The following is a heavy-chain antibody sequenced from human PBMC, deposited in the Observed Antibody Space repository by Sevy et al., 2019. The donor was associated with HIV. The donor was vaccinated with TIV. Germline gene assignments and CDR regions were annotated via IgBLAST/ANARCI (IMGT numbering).Heavy chain of an antibody. CDR2: IRSKTYGGTT. J-gene: IGHJ4*02. CDR3: TRTRTGTSVYFDY. D-gene: IGHD1-7*01. Sequence: GGSLRLSCTTSGFTFGDYAMSWFRLAPGKGLEWVGFIRSKTYGGTTEYAASVEGRFSISRDDSKSIAYLQMYSLKTEDTAVYYCTRTRTGTSVYFDYWGQGTLVTVSS. V-gene: IGHV3-49*03. CDR1: GFTFGDYA.